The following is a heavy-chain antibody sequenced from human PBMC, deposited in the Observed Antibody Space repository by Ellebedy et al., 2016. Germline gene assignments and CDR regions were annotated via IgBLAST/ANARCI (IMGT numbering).Heavy chain of an antibody. CDR2: FSRSGATI. CDR1: GFTFSSYN. V-gene: IGHV3-48*04. Sequence: GESLKISCTASGFTFSSYNMNWVRQAPGKGLEWLAFFSRSGATIHYADSVKGRFSISRDNGKNFLFLQMSSLRAEDTAVYYCAPRDGSFTYWGQGALVSVSS. J-gene: IGHJ4*02. CDR3: APRDGSFTY. D-gene: IGHD6-13*01.